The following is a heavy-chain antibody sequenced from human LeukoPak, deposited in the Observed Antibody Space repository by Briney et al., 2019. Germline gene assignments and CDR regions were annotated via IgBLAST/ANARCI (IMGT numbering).Heavy chain of an antibody. CDR3: ARQRKSYLGYDSSGYSQYYFDY. D-gene: IGHD3-22*01. J-gene: IGHJ4*02. CDR1: GFTFDDYG. Sequence: PGGSLRLSCAASGFTFDDYGMSWVRQAPGKGLEWVSGINWNGGSTGYADSVKGRFTISRNNAKNSLYLQMNSLRAEDTALYYCARQRKSYLGYDSSGYSQYYFDYWGQGTLVTVSS. V-gene: IGHV3-20*04. CDR2: INWNGGST.